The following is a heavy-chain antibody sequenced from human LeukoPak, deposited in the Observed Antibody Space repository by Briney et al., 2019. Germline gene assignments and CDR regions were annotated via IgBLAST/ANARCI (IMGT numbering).Heavy chain of an antibody. CDR1: GGSFSVYY. V-gene: IGHV4-34*01. CDR2: INHSGST. J-gene: IGHJ4*02. Sequence: SETLSLTCAVYGGSFSVYYWSWIRQPPGKGLEWIGEINHSGSTNYNPSLKSRVTISVDTSKNQFSLKLSSVTAADTAVYYCARRTSQISYGLDTLYYFDYWGQGTLVTVSS. CDR3: ARRTSQISYGLDTLYYFDY. D-gene: IGHD3-10*01.